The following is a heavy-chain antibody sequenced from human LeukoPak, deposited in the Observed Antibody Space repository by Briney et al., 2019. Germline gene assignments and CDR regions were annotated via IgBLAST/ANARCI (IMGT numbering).Heavy chain of an antibody. Sequence: SETLSLTCTVSGGSISSYYWSWIRQPPGKGLECIGYIYYSGRTNYNPSLESRVTISVDTSKNQFSLKLSSVTAADTAVYYCARPHRDSSGWRDAFDIWGQGTMVTVSS. CDR3: ARPHRDSSGWRDAFDI. CDR1: GGSISSYY. CDR2: IYYSGRT. V-gene: IGHV4-59*08. J-gene: IGHJ3*02. D-gene: IGHD6-19*01.